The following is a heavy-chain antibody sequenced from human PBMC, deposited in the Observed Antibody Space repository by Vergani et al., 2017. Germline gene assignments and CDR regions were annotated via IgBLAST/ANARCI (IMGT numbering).Heavy chain of an antibody. CDR2: ISSSSSYI. CDR1: GFTFSSYS. D-gene: IGHD3-22*01. Sequence: EVQLVESGGGLVQPGGSLRLSCAASGFTFSSYSMNWVRQAPGKGLEWVSSISSSSSYIYYADSVKGRFTISRDNAKNSLYLQMNSLRAEDTAVYYCAGYYDSSGYYVGEGQRTPFDYWGQGTLVTVSS. CDR3: AGYYDSSGYYVGEGQRTPFDY. V-gene: IGHV3-21*01. J-gene: IGHJ4*02.